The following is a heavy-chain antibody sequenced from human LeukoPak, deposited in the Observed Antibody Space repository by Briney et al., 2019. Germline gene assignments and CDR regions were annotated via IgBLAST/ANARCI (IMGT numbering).Heavy chain of an antibody. Sequence: SETLSLTCTVSGGSISSYFWSWIRQPPGKGLEWIGYIYYSGSTNYNPSLKSRVTISVDTSKNQFSLKLSSVTAADTAVYYCARTDDAFHIWGHGTTVTVSS. J-gene: IGHJ3*02. CDR2: IYYSGST. V-gene: IGHV4-59*08. CDR3: ARTDDAFHI. D-gene: IGHD2-21*02. CDR1: GGSISSYF.